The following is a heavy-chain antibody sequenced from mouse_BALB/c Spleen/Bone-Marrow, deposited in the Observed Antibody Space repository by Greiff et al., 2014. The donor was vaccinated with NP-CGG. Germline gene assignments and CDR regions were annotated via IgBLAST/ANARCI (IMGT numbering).Heavy chain of an antibody. V-gene: IGHV1-37*01. CDR1: GYSFTGYF. Sequence: VQLKESGPDLVKPGASVKLSCKASGYSFTGYFLNWVRQSHGKSLEWIGRINPFNGDTFYSQKFKGKATLTVDKSSTTAHMELLSLTSEDSAVYYCGRWGDGYYYAMDYWGQGTSVTVSS. J-gene: IGHJ4*01. CDR3: GRWGDGYYYAMDY. CDR2: INPFNGDT. D-gene: IGHD2-3*01.